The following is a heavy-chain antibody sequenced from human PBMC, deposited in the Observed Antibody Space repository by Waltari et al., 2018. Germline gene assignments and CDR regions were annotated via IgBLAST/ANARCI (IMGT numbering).Heavy chain of an antibody. CDR3: ATANGYNWNLPFDY. D-gene: IGHD1-1*01. J-gene: IGHJ4*02. V-gene: IGHV1-69-2*01. CDR2: VDPEDGET. Sequence: EVQLVQSGAEVKKPGATVKISCKASGYTFTDYYMHWVQQAPGKGLEWMGRVDPEDGETIDAEKFQGRVTITADTSTDTAYMELSSLRSEDTAVYYCATANGYNWNLPFDYWGQGTLVTVSS. CDR1: GYTFTDYY.